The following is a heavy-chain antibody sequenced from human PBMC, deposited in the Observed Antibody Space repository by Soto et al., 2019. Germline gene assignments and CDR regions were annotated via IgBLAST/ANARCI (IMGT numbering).Heavy chain of an antibody. CDR1: GYTFTSYD. CDR3: ARPYGYCSGGSCYSDY. V-gene: IGHV1-8*01. Sequence: QVQLVQSGAEVKKPGASVKVSCKASGYTFTSYDINWVRQATGQGLEWMGWMNPNSGNTGYAQKCQGRVTMTRNTSISTAYMELSSLRSEDTAVYYCARPYGYCSGGSCYSDYWGQGTLVTVSS. CDR2: MNPNSGNT. J-gene: IGHJ4*02. D-gene: IGHD2-15*01.